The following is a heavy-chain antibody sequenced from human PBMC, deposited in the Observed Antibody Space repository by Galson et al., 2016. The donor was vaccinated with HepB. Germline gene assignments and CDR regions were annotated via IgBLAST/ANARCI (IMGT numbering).Heavy chain of an antibody. CDR2: VNPNTCDT. J-gene: IGHJ4*02. D-gene: IGHD3-9*01. V-gene: IGHV1-2*06. CDR3: TRGFDDFDY. Sequence: SVKVSCKASGYSFSGYYIHWVRQAPGHGLEWVGRVNPNTCDTHYAQQFQGRVTLTRDRSISTAFMELSRRRSDDTAVYYCTRGFDDFDYWGQGTLVTVSS. CDR1: GYSFSGYY.